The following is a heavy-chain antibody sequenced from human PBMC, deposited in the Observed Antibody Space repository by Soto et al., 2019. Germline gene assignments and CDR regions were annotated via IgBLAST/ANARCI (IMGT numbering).Heavy chain of an antibody. J-gene: IGHJ4*02. CDR3: AKGRGGSGSLTPRVDF. V-gene: IGHV3-23*01. CDR1: GFTFNNYA. Sequence: EVQLLESGGGLVQPGGSLRLSCAASGFTFNNYAMTWVRQAPGKGLVWVSAISGGGDTTSYADSVKGRFTVSRDGSKITLYLQMSSLRAEDTALYYCAKGRGGSGSLTPRVDFCGLGTLVTVSS. D-gene: IGHD3-10*01. CDR2: ISGGGDTT.